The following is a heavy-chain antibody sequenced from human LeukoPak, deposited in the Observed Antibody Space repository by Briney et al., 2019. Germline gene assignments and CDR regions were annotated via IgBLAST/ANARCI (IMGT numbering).Heavy chain of an antibody. CDR2: ISAYNGNT. Sequence: GASVKVSCTASGYIFTSYGISWVRQAPGQGLEWMGWISAYNGNTKYAQNIQGRVTMTTDTSTSTAYMELRSLRSDDTAVYYGARVCSGGSCYLPLGFFDLWGRGTLVTVSS. CDR3: ARVCSGGSCYLPLGFFDL. J-gene: IGHJ2*01. D-gene: IGHD2-15*01. CDR1: GYIFTSYG. V-gene: IGHV1-18*01.